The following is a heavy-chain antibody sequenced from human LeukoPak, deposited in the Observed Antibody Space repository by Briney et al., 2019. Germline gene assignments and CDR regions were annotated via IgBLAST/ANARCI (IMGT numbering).Heavy chain of an antibody. J-gene: IGHJ5*02. V-gene: IGHV1-46*01. CDR2: INPGGGST. CDR1: GYTFTSYY. Sequence: ASVKVSCKASGYTFTSYYMHWVRQAPGQGLEWMGIINPGGGSTSYAQKFQGRVTMTRDTSTSTVYMELSSLRSEDTAVYYCARGPPYSSSFYNCFDPWGQGTLVTVSS. CDR3: ARGPPYSSSFYNCFDP. D-gene: IGHD6-13*01.